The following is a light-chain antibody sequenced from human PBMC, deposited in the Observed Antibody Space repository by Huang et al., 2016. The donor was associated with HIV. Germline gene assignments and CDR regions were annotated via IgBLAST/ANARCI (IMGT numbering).Light chain of an antibody. V-gene: IGKV3-11*01. CDR2: DTS. J-gene: IGKJ4*01. CDR3: QHRASWPLT. Sequence: EIVLTQSPATLSLSPGERATLSCRASQSVINYLGWYQQKPGQAPRLLIYDTSNRATGVPARFSGSGSGTDCTLTISSLEPEDFAVYYCQHRASWPLTFGGGTKVEIK. CDR1: QSVINY.